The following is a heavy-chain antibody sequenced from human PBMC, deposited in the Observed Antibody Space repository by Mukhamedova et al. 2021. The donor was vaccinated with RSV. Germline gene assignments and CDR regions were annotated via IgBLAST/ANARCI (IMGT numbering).Heavy chain of an antibody. CDR3: ATLFSYIPGFDL. D-gene: IGHD1-14*01. V-gene: IGHV1-24*01. J-gene: IGHJ2*01. Sequence: YAQKFQGRVTMTEDTSTDTAYMELSSLRSEDTAVYYCATLFSYIPGFDLWGRGTLVTVSS.